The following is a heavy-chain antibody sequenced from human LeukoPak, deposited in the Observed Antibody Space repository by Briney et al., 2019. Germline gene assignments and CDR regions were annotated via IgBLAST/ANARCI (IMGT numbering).Heavy chain of an antibody. V-gene: IGHV4-59*01. D-gene: IGHD6-13*01. CDR2: IYYSGST. CDR1: GVSISSYY. CDR3: ARDLAAAGRPYYYGMDV. Sequence: PSETLSLTCTVSGVSISSYYWSWLRQPPGKGLEWFGYIYYSGSTNYNPSLKSRVTISVDTSKNQFSLKLSSVTAADTAVYYCARDLAAAGRPYYYGMDVWGQGTTVTVSS. J-gene: IGHJ6*02.